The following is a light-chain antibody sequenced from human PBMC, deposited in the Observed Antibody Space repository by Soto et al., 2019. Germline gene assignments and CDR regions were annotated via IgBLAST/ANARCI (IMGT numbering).Light chain of an antibody. CDR2: DAS. CDR1: QSVSSSY. Sequence: EIVLTQSPGTLSLSPGERATLSCRASQSVSSSYLAWYQQKPGQAPRLLIYDASSRATGIPDRFSGSGSGTDLPLDISRLEPEDFAVYYCQQYGRTFGQGTKVEIK. J-gene: IGKJ1*01. CDR3: QQYGRT. V-gene: IGKV3-20*01.